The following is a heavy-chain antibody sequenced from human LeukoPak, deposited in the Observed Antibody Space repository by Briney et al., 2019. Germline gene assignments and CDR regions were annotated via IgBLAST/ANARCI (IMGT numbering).Heavy chain of an antibody. CDR3: ARQRLDGDILGLDW. CDR1: GASISGHY. D-gene: IGHD2-21*01. Sequence: PSETLSLTCNVSGASISGHYWSWIRHPAGKSLEWIGRIHTSGSPIYNPSLSSRVTMSVDTSKGQFSLTMNSLTAADTAIYYCARQRLDGDILGLDWWGQGTLVTVSS. V-gene: IGHV4-4*07. J-gene: IGHJ4*02. CDR2: IHTSGSP.